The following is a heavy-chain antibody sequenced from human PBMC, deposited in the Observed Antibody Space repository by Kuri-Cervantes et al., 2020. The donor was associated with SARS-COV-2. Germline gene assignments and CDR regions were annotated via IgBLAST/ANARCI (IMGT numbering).Heavy chain of an antibody. CDR2: ISSSGSTI. CDR3: ARASVARYYFDY. V-gene: IGHV3-11*04. CDR1: GFTFSDYY. D-gene: IGHD5-12*01. J-gene: IGHJ4*02. Sequence: GGSLRLSCAASGFTFSDYYMSWIRQAPGRGLVWVSYISSSGSTIYYADSVKGRFTISRDNAKNSLYLQMNSLRAEDTAVYYCARASVARYYFDYWGQGTLVTVSS.